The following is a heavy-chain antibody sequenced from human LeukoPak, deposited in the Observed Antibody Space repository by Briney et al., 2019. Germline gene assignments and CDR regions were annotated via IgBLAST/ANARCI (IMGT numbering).Heavy chain of an antibody. CDR1: GFTFSTYS. D-gene: IGHD6-6*01. J-gene: IGHJ4*02. CDR3: ARINSSSSPHFDY. V-gene: IGHV3-48*01. CDR2: ISSISSII. Sequence: GGSLRLSCAASGFTFSTYSMSWVRQAPGKGLEWDSYISSISSIIYYADSVKGRFTISRDNARNSLYLQTNSLRAEDTAVYYCARINSSSSPHFDYWGQGTLVTVSS.